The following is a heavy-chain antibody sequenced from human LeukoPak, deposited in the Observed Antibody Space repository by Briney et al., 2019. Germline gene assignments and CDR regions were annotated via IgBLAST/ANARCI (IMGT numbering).Heavy chain of an antibody. D-gene: IGHD3-16*02. CDR3: AKAYYYDYVWGSYRPVDF. Sequence: QPGGSLRLSCAASGFTFSNYAMSWVRQAPGKGLEWVSIISGSGGSGGSTYYAGSVKGRFAISRDNSKNTLYLQMNSLRAEDTAVYYCAKAYYYDYVWGSYRPVDFWGQGTLVTVSS. CDR1: GFTFSNYA. V-gene: IGHV3-23*01. J-gene: IGHJ4*02. CDR2: ISGSGGSGGST.